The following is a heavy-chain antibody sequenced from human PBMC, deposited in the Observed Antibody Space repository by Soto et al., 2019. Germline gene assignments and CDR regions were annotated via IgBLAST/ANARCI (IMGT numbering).Heavy chain of an antibody. V-gene: IGHV4-34*01. CDR1: GGSFSGYY. CDR3: ASDTAMGDYYYGMDV. CDR2: INHSGGT. Sequence: PSETLSLTCAVYGGSFSGYYWSWIRQPPGKGLEWIGEINHSGGTNYNPSLKSRVTISVDRSMNQFSLKLSSVTAAYTAVYYCASDTAMGDYYYGMDVWGQGTTVTVSS. D-gene: IGHD5-18*01. J-gene: IGHJ6*02.